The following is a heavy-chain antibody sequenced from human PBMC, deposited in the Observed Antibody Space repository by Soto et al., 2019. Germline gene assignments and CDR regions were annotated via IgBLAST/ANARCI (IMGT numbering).Heavy chain of an antibody. D-gene: IGHD6-19*01. CDR2: IYPGDSDT. V-gene: IGHV5-51*01. CDR3: ARRYRIAVAGSFFDY. J-gene: IGHJ4*02. Sequence: GESLKISCKGSGYSFTSYWIGWVRQMPGKGLEWMGIIYPGDSDTRYSPSFQGQVTISADKSISTAYLQWSSLKASDTAMYYCARRYRIAVAGSFFDYWGQGTLVTVSS. CDR1: GYSFTSYW.